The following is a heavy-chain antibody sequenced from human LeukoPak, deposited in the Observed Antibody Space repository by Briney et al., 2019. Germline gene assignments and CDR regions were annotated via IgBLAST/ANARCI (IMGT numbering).Heavy chain of an antibody. D-gene: IGHD6-19*01. CDR2: IIPIFGTA. CDR1: GGPFSSYA. V-gene: IGHV1-69*01. Sequence: GSSVKVSCKASGGPFSSYAISWVRQAPGQGLEWMGGIIPIFGTANYAQKFQGRVTITADESTSTAYMELSSLRSEDTAVYYCARPYSSGRAYYYYMDVWGKGTTVTVSS. CDR3: ARPYSSGRAYYYYMDV. J-gene: IGHJ6*03.